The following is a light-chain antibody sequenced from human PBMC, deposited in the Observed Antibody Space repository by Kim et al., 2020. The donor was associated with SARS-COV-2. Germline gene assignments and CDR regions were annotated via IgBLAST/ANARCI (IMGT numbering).Light chain of an antibody. Sequence: SYELTQPPSESVSPGQTASIPCSGDNLGNKYISWYQKKSVQSPVVVIFQDDKRPSWLPSRFSASTSDTTATLTISCTQSLFYSSYYFHSCFLFSFVF. V-gene: IGLV3-1*01. J-gene: IGLJ6*01. CDR1: NLGNKY. CDR2: QDD. CDR3: HSCFLFSFV.